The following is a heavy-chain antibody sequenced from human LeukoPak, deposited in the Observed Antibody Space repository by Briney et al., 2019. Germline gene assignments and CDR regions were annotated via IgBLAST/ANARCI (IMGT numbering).Heavy chain of an antibody. D-gene: IGHD3-10*01. V-gene: IGHV3-64*01. CDR1: GFTFSSYA. CDR2: ISSNGGST. Sequence: PGGSLRLSCAASGFTFSSYAMHWARQAPGKGLEYVSAISSNGGSTYYANSVKGRFTISRDNSKNTLYLQMGSLRAEDMAVYYCARVRGAYYYYMDVWGKGTTVTVSS. J-gene: IGHJ6*03. CDR3: ARVRGAYYYYMDV.